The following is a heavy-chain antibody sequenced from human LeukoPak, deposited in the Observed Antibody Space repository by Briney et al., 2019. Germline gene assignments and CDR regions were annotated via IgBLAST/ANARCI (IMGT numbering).Heavy chain of an antibody. CDR1: RFASTIYA. V-gene: IGHV3-48*03. CDR3: ATLGYHHEC. J-gene: IGHJ4*02. D-gene: IGHD5-12*01. CDR2: IAGSDTTT. Sequence: GGSLRLSWLVARFASTIYAMGCDSQAPGKGLEWVSYIAGSDTTTYYADSVKGRFTIFRYNAKNSLYLQMNSLRAEDTALYYCATLGYHHECWGQGTLVTVSS.